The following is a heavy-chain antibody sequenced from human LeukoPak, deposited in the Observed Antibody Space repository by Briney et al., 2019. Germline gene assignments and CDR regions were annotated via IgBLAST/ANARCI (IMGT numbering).Heavy chain of an antibody. Sequence: GGSLRLSCAASGFTFSSYGMHWVRQAPGKGLEWVAVISYDGSNKYYADSVKGRFTISRDNSKNTLYLQMNSLRAEDTAVYYYAKVITMVRGAAFHYYGMDVWGQGTTVTVSS. V-gene: IGHV3-30*18. D-gene: IGHD3-10*01. CDR3: AKVITMVRGAAFHYYGMDV. J-gene: IGHJ6*02. CDR1: GFTFSSYG. CDR2: ISYDGSNK.